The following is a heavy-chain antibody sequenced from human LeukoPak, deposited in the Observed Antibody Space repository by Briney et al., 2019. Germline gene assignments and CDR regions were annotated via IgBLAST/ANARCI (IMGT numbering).Heavy chain of an antibody. CDR2: TYYRSKRYN. D-gene: IGHD3-3*01. CDR3: ARGRFFARYFYYYGMDV. J-gene: IGHJ6*02. Sequence: LSQTLSLTCAISGDSVSSNSAAWNWIRQSPSRGLEWLGRTYYRSKRYNDYAVSVTGRLIIDSDTSKNQFFLHLNSVTPEDTAIYYCARGRFFARYFYYYGMDVWGQGTTVTVSS. V-gene: IGHV6-1*01. CDR1: GDSVSSNSAA.